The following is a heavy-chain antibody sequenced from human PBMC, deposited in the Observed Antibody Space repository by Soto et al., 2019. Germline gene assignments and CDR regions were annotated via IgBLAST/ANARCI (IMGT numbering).Heavy chain of an antibody. Sequence: KTSETLSLTCAVYGGSFSGHYCSWIRQPPGKGLEWIGEINHSGSTNSNPSLKSRVTISVDTSKNQFSLKLSSVTAADTAVYYCARGISMIVEVQRDAPDKYYFDSWGQGTLVTVSS. D-gene: IGHD3-22*01. J-gene: IGHJ4*02. CDR2: INHSGST. V-gene: IGHV4-34*01. CDR1: GGSFSGHY. CDR3: ARGISMIVEVQRDAPDKYYFDS.